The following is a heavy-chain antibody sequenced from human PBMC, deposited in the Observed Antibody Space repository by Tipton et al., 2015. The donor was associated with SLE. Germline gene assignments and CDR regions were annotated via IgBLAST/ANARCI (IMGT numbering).Heavy chain of an antibody. V-gene: IGHV4-59*11. J-gene: IGHJ3*02. CDR3: ARGSEAAVGSAFDI. CDR2: IYYSGST. Sequence: TLSLTCTVSGGSISSHYWSWIRQPPGKGLEWIGYIYYSGSTNYNPSLKSRVTISVDTSKNQFSLKLSSVTAADTAVYYCARGSEAAVGSAFDIWGQGTMVTVSS. CDR1: GGSISSHY. D-gene: IGHD6-25*01.